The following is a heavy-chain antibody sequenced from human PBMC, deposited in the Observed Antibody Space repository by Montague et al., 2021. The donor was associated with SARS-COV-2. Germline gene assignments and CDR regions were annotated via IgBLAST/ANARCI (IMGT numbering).Heavy chain of an antibody. Sequence: SETLSLTCTVSGGSISSYYWSWIRQTAGKGLEWIGRIDTSGSTNYNPSLKSRVTMSVDTSKNQFSLKLSSVTAADTAVYYCARDNPVLWFGETYAFDIWGQGTMVTVSS. J-gene: IGHJ3*02. V-gene: IGHV4-4*07. CDR3: ARDNPVLWFGETYAFDI. CDR1: GGSISSYY. CDR2: IDTSGST. D-gene: IGHD3-10*01.